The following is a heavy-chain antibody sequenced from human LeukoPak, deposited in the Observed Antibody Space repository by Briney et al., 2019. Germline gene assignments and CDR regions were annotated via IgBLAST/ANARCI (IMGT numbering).Heavy chain of an antibody. CDR3: ARGGLRNYIVGAPFDY. CDR2: ISWNSGSI. D-gene: IGHD1-26*01. V-gene: IGHV3-9*01. Sequence: GGSLRLSCAASGFTFDDYAMHWVRQAPGKGLEWVSGISWNSGSIGYADSVKGRFTISRDNSKNTLYLQMNSLRAEDTAVYYCARGGLRNYIVGAPFDYWGQGTLVTVSS. CDR1: GFTFDDYA. J-gene: IGHJ4*02.